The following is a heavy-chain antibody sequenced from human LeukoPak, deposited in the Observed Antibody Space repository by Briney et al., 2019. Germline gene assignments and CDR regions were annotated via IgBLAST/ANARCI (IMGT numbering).Heavy chain of an antibody. J-gene: IGHJ4*02. CDR1: GFSFSNYW. Sequence: GGSPRLSCAASGFSFSNYWMGWVRQAPGKRPEWVANMNIDGSERYYADSVKGRFTISRDNARNSVFLQMSGLRVEDTAVYYCARDPVERELLLDYWGQGTLVTVSS. D-gene: IGHD1-26*01. CDR3: ARDPVERELLLDY. CDR2: MNIDGSER. V-gene: IGHV3-7*01.